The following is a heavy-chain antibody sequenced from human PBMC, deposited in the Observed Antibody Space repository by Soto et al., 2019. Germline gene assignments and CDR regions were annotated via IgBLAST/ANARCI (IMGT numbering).Heavy chain of an antibody. Sequence: SETLSLTCTVSGGSISSSSYYWGWIRQPPGKGLEWIGSIYYSGSTYYNPSLKSRVTISVDTSKNQFSLKLSSVTAADTAVYYSASKGSYGYNYYYGMDVWGQGTTVTVSS. CDR3: ASKGSYGYNYYYGMDV. V-gene: IGHV4-39*01. CDR1: GGSISSSSYY. J-gene: IGHJ6*02. CDR2: IYYSGST. D-gene: IGHD5-18*01.